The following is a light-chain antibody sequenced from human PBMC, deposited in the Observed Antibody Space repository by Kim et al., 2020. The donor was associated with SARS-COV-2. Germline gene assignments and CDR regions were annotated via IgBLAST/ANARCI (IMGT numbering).Light chain of an antibody. V-gene: IGKV3-20*01. CDR3: QQYHTSRT. CDR1: QSVASNY. Sequence: LSPGERAPLSCRATQSVASNYLAWYQQKPGQAPRLLIYGASSRATGIPDRFSGSGSGTDFTLTISRLDPEDFAVYFCQQYHTSRTFGQGTKVDIK. CDR2: GAS. J-gene: IGKJ1*01.